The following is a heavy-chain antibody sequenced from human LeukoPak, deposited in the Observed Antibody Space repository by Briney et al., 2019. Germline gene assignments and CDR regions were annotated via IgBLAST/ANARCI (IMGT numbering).Heavy chain of an antibody. CDR2: IYYSGST. V-gene: IGHV4-59*08. D-gene: IGHD4-17*01. Sequence: SETLSLTCTVSGGSISSYYWSWIRQPPGKGLEWIGYIYYSGSTNYNPSLKSRVTISVDTSKNQFSLKLSSVTAADTAVYYCARHGWLSDYGDYGPVVYNWFDPWGQGTLVTVSS. CDR1: GGSISSYY. CDR3: ARHGWLSDYGDYGPVVYNWFDP. J-gene: IGHJ5*02.